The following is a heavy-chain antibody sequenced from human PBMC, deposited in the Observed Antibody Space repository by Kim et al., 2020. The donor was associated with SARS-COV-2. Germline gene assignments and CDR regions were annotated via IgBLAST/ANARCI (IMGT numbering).Heavy chain of an antibody. CDR1: GYSFTSYW. J-gene: IGHJ6*02. D-gene: IGHD1-26*01. V-gene: IGHV5-51*01. CDR2: IYPGDSDT. Sequence: GESLKISCKGSGYSFTSYWIGWVRQMPGKGLEWMGIIYPGDSDTRYSPSFQGQVTISADKSISTAYLQWSSLKASDTAMYYCARLHYSGSYYHYYYGMDVWGQGTTVTVSS. CDR3: ARLHYSGSYYHYYYGMDV.